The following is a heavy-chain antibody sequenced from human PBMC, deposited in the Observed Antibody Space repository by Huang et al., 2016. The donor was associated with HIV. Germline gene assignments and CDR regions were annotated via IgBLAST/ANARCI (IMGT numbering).Heavy chain of an antibody. J-gene: IGHJ6*03. D-gene: IGHD6-19*01. CDR3: ARRAVAGIYYYYYMDV. CDR2: ISYEGSNK. V-gene: IGHV3-30-3*01. Sequence: QAPGKGLEWVAVISYEGSNKYYTDSVKGRFTIPRDNSKNARYLQMNSLRAEDTAVYYCARRAVAGIYYYYYMDVWGKGTTVTVSS.